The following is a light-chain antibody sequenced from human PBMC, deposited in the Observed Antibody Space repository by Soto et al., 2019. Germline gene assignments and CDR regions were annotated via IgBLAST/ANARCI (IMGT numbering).Light chain of an antibody. V-gene: IGKV1-5*01. Sequence: DVQMTQSPSTLSASVGDRVTITCRASQSINNYLAWYQLRPGKAPRLLIYYASTLDRGGPSRFSGSGSGTEFTLTISSLQPDDVATDYCQQYASFSPAFGQGTKVGI. CDR2: YAS. CDR3: QQYASFSPA. J-gene: IGKJ1*01. CDR1: QSINNY.